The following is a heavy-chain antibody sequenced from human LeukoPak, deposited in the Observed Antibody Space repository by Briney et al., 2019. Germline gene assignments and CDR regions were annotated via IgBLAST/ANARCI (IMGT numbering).Heavy chain of an antibody. CDR1: GGSISSYF. V-gene: IGHV4-59*01. CDR3: ARLTATTTYYGMDV. CDR2: ISYSGST. J-gene: IGHJ6*02. D-gene: IGHD1-14*01. Sequence: SETLSLTCTVSGGSISSYFWSWIRQPPGKGLEWIGYISYSGSTNYNPSVKSRVTISVDTSKNHFSLKLSSVTAADTAVYYCARLTATTTYYGMDVWGQGTTVTVSS.